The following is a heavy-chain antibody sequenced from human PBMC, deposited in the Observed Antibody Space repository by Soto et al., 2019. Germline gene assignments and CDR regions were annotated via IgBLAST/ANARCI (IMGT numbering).Heavy chain of an antibody. CDR3: ARPRGRDYDILTGYYSYFGMDV. J-gene: IGHJ6*02. CDR2: INPSGEST. CDR1: GYSFTEYY. D-gene: IGHD3-9*01. V-gene: IGHV1-46*01. Sequence: EASVKVSCKASGYSFTEYYVFWVRQAPGQGLEWMGIINPSGESTSYAQKFQGRVTVSRDTSTSTVYMELSSLRSEDTAVYYCARPRGRDYDILTGYYSYFGMDVWGQGTTVTVSS.